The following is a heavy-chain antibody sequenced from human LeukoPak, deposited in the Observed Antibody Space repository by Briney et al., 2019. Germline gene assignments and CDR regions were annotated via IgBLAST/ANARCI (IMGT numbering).Heavy chain of an antibody. J-gene: IGHJ6*03. D-gene: IGHD1-14*01. CDR2: VSSIGSA. CDR1: DDSFSGYY. CDR3: ARHGRRYTNKFNYYFYMDV. Sequence: SGTLSLTCGVSDDSFSGYYWSWIRQSPGKALEYIGEVSSIGSANYSPALESRVIISADVSKNQFSLKLSSVTAADTALYYCARHGRRYTNKFNYYFYMDVWGKGTTVTVSS. V-gene: IGHV4-34*01.